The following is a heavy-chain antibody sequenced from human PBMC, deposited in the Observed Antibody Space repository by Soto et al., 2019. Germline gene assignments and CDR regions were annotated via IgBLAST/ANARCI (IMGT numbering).Heavy chain of an antibody. CDR1: GFTISSYG. J-gene: IGHJ4*02. D-gene: IGHD2-2*01. CDR2: IWYDGSTK. CDR3: ARDNYREIVVVPAATQVARY. V-gene: IGHV3-33*01. Sequence: GGALRLSCAASGFTISSYGMHWVRQAPGKGLEWVAVIWYDGSTKYYADSVKGRFTISRDNAKNALYLQMNSLRAEDTAVYYCARDNYREIVVVPAATQVARYWGQGTLVTVSS.